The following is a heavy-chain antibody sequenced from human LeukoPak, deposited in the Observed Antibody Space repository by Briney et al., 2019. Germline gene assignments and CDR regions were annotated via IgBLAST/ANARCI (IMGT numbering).Heavy chain of an antibody. CDR1: GFTVSSNY. J-gene: IGHJ3*02. CDR3: ARDWPQAPGAGAFDI. CDR2: IYSGGST. Sequence: GGSLRLSCAASGFTVSSNYMSWVRQAPGKGLEWVSVIYSGGSTYYADSVKGRFTISSDNSKNTLYLQMNSLRAEDTAVYYCARDWPQAPGAGAFDIWGQGTMVTVSS. V-gene: IGHV3-53*01. D-gene: IGHD1-14*01.